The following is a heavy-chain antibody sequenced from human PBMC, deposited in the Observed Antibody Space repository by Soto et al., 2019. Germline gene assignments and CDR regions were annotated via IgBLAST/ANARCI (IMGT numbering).Heavy chain of an antibody. CDR2: ISYDGSNK. V-gene: IGHV3-30-3*01. CDR3: ASPRGNYFVYYFDY. D-gene: IGHD1-7*01. CDR1: GFTFSSYA. J-gene: IGHJ4*02. Sequence: QVQLVESGGGVVQPGRSLRLSCAASGFTFSSYAMHWVRQAPGKGLEWVAVISYDGSNKYYADSVKGRFTISRDNSKHTLYLQMNSLRAEDRAVYYCASPRGNYFVYYFDYWGQGTLVTVSS.